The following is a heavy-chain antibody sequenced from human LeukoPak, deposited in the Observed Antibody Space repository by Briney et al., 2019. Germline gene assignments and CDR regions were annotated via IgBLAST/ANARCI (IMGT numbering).Heavy chain of an antibody. CDR1: GFIFNNFG. J-gene: IGHJ4*02. D-gene: IGHD3-9*01. CDR2: VSYDGDEK. V-gene: IGHV3-30*18. CDR3: AKDGAILTGYKSIDY. Sequence: PGRSLRLSCAGSGFIFNNFGMHWVRQAPGKGLEWVAVVSYDGDEKSYADSVKGRFTISRDISKNTVHLEMNSLRPEDTALYYCAKDGAILTGYKSIDYWGQGTLVTVSS.